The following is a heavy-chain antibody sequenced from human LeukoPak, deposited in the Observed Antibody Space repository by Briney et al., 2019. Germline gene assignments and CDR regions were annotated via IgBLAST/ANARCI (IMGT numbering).Heavy chain of an antibody. CDR2: IKSKGDSGTT. CDR1: GFSFNIAW. Sequence: GGSLRLSCAASGFSFNIAWMSWVRQAPGKGLEWVGRIKSKGDSGTTDYAAHVKGRFTISRDDSKNTLYLRMNSLKPEDTAVYYCSTDGSSWYEGYYYTDVWGKGTTVTVSS. D-gene: IGHD6-13*01. CDR3: STDGSSWYEGYYYTDV. J-gene: IGHJ6*03. V-gene: IGHV3-15*01.